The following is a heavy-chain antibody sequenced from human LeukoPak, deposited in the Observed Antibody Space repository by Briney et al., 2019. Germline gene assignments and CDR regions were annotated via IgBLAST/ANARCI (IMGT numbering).Heavy chain of an antibody. V-gene: IGHV4-34*01. CDR2: INHSGST. J-gene: IGHJ6*03. Sequence: SETLSLTCAVYGGSFSGYYWSWIRQPPGKGLEWIGEINHSGSTNYNPSLKSRVTISVDTSKNQFSLKLSSVTAADTAVYYCARGRYYDFWSGYPRGYYYYMDVWGKGTTVTVSS. CDR3: ARGRYYDFWSGYPRGYYYYMDV. CDR1: GGSFSGYY. D-gene: IGHD3-3*01.